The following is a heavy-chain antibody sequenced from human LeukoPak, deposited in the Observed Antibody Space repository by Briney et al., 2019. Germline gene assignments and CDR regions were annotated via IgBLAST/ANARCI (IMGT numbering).Heavy chain of an antibody. CDR3: ARAYGEFRFVELFFDY. Sequence: GGSLRLSCAASGFTVSSNYMSWGRQAPGKGLEWVSVIYSGGSTYYADSVKGRFTISRDNSKNTLYLQMNSLRAEDTAVYYCARAYGEFRFVELFFDYWGQGTLVTASS. CDR2: IYSGGST. V-gene: IGHV3-53*01. J-gene: IGHJ4*02. D-gene: IGHD3-10*01. CDR1: GFTVSSNY.